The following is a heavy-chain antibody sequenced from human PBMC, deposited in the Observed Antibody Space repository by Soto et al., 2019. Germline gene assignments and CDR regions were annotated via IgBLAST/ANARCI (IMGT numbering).Heavy chain of an antibody. CDR2: IYPGDSDT. Sequence: EALKLSGKVSGYRFTSYWIGWVRQMPGKGLEWMGIIYPGDSDTRYSPSFQGQVTISADKSISTAYLQWSSLKASDTAMYYCVRQTPANGLDPWGPGTLVTVFS. D-gene: IGHD2-2*01. CDR3: VRQTPANGLDP. V-gene: IGHV5-51*01. CDR1: GYRFTSYW. J-gene: IGHJ5*02.